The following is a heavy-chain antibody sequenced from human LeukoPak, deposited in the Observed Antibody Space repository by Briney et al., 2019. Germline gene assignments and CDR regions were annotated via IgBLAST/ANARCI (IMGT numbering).Heavy chain of an antibody. CDR1: GFTFSNYW. CDR2: IKKDGSEK. V-gene: IGHV3-7*01. J-gene: IGHJ3*02. CDR3: ARDLQCGGGCHYDALDI. Sequence: GGSLRLSCAASGFTFSNYWVNWVRQAPGKGLEWVANIKKDGSEKYYVDSVRGRFTISRDNAKNSLYLQMNSLRAEDTAVYYCARDLQCGGGCHYDALDIWGQGTMVIVSS. D-gene: IGHD2-21*02.